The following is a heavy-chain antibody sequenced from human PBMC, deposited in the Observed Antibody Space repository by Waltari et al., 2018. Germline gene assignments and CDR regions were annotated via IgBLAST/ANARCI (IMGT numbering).Heavy chain of an antibody. V-gene: IGHV1-69*01. D-gene: IGHD3-16*02. CDR2: INSIFGTQ. CDR3: ATAPYDYVWGSYRRLFDY. Sequence: QVQLVQSGAEVKKPGSSVKVSCKASGDTFSSYAFSWVRQAPGQGLQWMGGINSIFGTQNYAQKFEGRDTITAGESRSTAYMEVSSLRSEETAVYYCATAPYDYVWGSYRRLFDYWGQGTLVTVSS. J-gene: IGHJ4*02. CDR1: GDTFSSYA.